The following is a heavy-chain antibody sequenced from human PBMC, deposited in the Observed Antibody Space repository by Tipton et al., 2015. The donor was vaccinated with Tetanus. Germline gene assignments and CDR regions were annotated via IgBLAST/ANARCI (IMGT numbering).Heavy chain of an antibody. V-gene: IGHV1-18*01. Sequence: QLVQSGAEMKKPGASVKVSCKASGYTFTDYGISWVRQAPGQGPEWMGWISAYNGNTNYAQKVQGRVTMTTDTSTNTAYMELRSLRSDDTAVYYCAREGMYSGKYYYYFDYWGQGTLVTVSS. CDR2: ISAYNGNT. J-gene: IGHJ4*02. D-gene: IGHD1-26*01. CDR1: GYTFTDYG. CDR3: AREGMYSGKYYYYFDY.